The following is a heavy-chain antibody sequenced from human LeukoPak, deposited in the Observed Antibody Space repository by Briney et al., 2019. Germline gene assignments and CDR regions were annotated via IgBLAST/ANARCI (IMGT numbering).Heavy chain of an antibody. CDR2: IYYSGST. Sequence: PSETLSLTCTVSGGSISSYYWSWIRQPPGKGLEWIGYIYYSGSTNYNPSLKSRVTISVDTSKNQFSLKLSSVTAADMAVYYCARNRWTRGSDWFDPWGQGTLVTVSS. CDR1: GGSISSYY. J-gene: IGHJ5*02. D-gene: IGHD3/OR15-3a*01. V-gene: IGHV4-59*01. CDR3: ARNRWTRGSDWFDP.